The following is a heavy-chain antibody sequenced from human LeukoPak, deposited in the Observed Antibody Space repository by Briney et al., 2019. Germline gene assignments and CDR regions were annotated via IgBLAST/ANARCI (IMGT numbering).Heavy chain of an antibody. CDR2: ISHSGST. D-gene: IGHD4-11*01. CDR3: AMIPLGTTVTLDY. J-gene: IGHJ4*02. Sequence: PSETLSLTCAVYGGSFSGYYWSWIRQPPGKGLEWIGEISHSGSTNYNPSLKSRVTISVDTSKNQFSLKLSSVAAADTAVYYCAMIPLGTTVTLDYWGQGTLVTVSS. V-gene: IGHV4-34*01. CDR1: GGSFSGYY.